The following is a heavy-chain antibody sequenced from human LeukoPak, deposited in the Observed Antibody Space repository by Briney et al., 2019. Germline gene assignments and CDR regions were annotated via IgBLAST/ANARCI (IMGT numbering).Heavy chain of an antibody. CDR3: ASRTGSYYPFDS. V-gene: IGHV5-51*01. CDR1: GYSFSNYY. D-gene: IGHD1-26*01. Sequence: GESLKISCKGSGYSFSNYYIDWVRQMPGKGLEWMGVMYPGGSDIRYSPSFQGQVTISADKSIDTAYLRWSSLKASDSAMYYCASRTGSYYPFDSWGQGTLVTVSS. CDR2: MYPGGSDI. J-gene: IGHJ4*02.